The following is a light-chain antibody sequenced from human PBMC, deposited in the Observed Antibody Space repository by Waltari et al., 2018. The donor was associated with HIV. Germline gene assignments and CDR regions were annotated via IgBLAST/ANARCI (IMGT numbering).Light chain of an antibody. CDR2: GAS. CDR3: HQYGSSPPLT. CDR1: QSITNSY. Sequence: EIVLTQSPGTLSLSPGERATLSCRASQSITNSYLAWYQQKPGQPPRLLIYGASSRATGIPDRFSGSGSGTDFTLTISRLEPEDFAVYYCHQYGSSPPLTFGGGTKVEIK. V-gene: IGKV3-20*01. J-gene: IGKJ4*01.